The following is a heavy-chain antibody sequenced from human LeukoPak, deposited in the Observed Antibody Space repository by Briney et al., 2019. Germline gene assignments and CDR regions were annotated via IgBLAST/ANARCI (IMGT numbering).Heavy chain of an antibody. D-gene: IGHD4/OR15-4a*01. CDR2: IKQDESEK. Sequence: PGGSLRLSCAASGFTFSSYWMAWVRQAPGKGLEWVANIKQDESEKYYVDPVKGRFTISRDNVKNSLFLQMNTLRAEDSAIYYCARDSLGALDFWGQGTLVTVSS. CDR3: ARDSLGALDF. J-gene: IGHJ4*02. CDR1: GFTFSSYW. V-gene: IGHV3-7*03.